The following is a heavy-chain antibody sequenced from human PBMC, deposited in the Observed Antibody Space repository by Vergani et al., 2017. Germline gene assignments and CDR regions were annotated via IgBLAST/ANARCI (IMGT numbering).Heavy chain of an antibody. CDR1: GGTFSSYT. J-gene: IGHJ6*03. Sequence: QVQLVQSGAEVKKPGSSVKVSCKASGGTFSSYTISWVRQAPGQGLEWMGRIIPILGIANYAQKFQGRVTITADKSTSTAYMELSSLRAEDTAVYYCARGYCSSTSCPYYCCCYMDVWGKGTTVTVSS. D-gene: IGHD2-2*01. CDR2: IIPILGIA. V-gene: IGHV1-69*04. CDR3: ARGYCSSTSCPYYCCCYMDV.